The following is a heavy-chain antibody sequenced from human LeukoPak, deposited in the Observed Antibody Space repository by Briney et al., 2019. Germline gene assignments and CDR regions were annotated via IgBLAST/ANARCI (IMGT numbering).Heavy chain of an antibody. V-gene: IGHV3-23*01. Sequence: GGSLRLSCAASGFTFSSFAMTWVRQAPGKGLEWVSSISGSGGSTYYADSVHGRFTISRDNSKNTLYLQMNSLRAEDTAVYYCAKYLGSGTSFDDWGQGTLVTVSS. CDR2: ISGSGGST. J-gene: IGHJ4*02. CDR1: GFTFSSFA. CDR3: AKYLGSGTSFDD. D-gene: IGHD3-10*01.